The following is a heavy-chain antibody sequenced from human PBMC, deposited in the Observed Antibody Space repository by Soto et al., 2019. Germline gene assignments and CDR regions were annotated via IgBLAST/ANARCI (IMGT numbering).Heavy chain of an antibody. J-gene: IGHJ6*02. D-gene: IGHD6-6*01. CDR1: GGSISSYY. V-gene: IGHV4-59*01. CDR3: ARDSAIAARPDYSYGMDV. CDR2: IYYSGST. Sequence: PSETLSLTCTVSGGSISSYYWSWIRQPPGKGLEWIGYIYYSGSTNYNPSLKSRVTISVDTSKNQFSLKLSSVTAADTAVYYCARDSAIAARPDYSYGMDVWGQGTTVTVSS.